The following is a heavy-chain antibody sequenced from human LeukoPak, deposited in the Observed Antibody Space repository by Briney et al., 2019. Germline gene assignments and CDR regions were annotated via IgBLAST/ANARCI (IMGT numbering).Heavy chain of an antibody. Sequence: SETLSLTCSVSGGTISSYNWSWIRQPPGKGLEWIGYIYYSGSTNYNPSLKSRVTVSLDTSKNQFPLKLSSVTAADTAVYYCARHDSIVGGNWFDPWGQGTLVTVSS. CDR1: GGTISSYN. V-gene: IGHV4-59*08. CDR2: IYYSGST. J-gene: IGHJ5*02. D-gene: IGHD1-26*01. CDR3: ARHDSIVGGNWFDP.